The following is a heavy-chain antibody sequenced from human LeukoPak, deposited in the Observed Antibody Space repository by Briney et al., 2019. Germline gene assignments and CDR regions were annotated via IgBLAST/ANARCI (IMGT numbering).Heavy chain of an antibody. V-gene: IGHV4-39*07. CDR2: IYYSGNT. Sequence: PSETLSLTCTVSGGSISSSAYYWGWIRQSPGKGLEWIGSIYYSGNTYYNPSLRSRVTISVDTSKNQFSLKLNSVTAADTAVYFCARIYGWGAWGSDAFDLWGQGTMVTVSS. CDR3: ARIYGWGAWGSDAFDL. J-gene: IGHJ3*01. CDR1: GGSISSSAYY. D-gene: IGHD3-10*01.